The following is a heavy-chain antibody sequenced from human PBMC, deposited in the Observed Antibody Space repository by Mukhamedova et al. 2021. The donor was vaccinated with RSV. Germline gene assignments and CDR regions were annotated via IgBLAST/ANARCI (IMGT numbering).Heavy chain of an antibody. V-gene: IGHV1-2*04. CDR3: ARDAGYYDSIEIGFFDY. J-gene: IGHJ4*02. Sequence: NSGGTNYAQKFQGWVTMTRDTSISTAYMELSRLRSDDTAVYYCARDAGYYDSIEIGFFDYWGQGTLVTVSS. CDR2: NSGGT. D-gene: IGHD3-22*01.